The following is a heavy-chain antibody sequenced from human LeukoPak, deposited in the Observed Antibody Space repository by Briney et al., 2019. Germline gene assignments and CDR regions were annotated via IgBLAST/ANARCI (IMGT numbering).Heavy chain of an antibody. J-gene: IGHJ6*03. CDR1: GGSINSNY. CDR2: IYYSGST. D-gene: IGHD6-6*01. CDR3: ARTIEYSSSSGYYYYYMDV. V-gene: IGHV4-59*01. Sequence: SETLSLTCSVSGGSINSNYWSWIRQPPGKGLEWIGYIYYSGSTNYNPSLKSRVTIPIDTSKEQFSLKLSSVTAADTAVYYCARTIEYSSSSGYYYYYMDVWGKGTTVTVSS.